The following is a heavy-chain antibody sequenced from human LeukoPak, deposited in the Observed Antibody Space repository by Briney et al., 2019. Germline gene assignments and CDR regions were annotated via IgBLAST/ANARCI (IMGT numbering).Heavy chain of an antibody. D-gene: IGHD3-10*01. CDR2: IIPIFGTA. J-gene: IGHJ4*02. Sequence: SVKVSCKASGGTFSSYAISWVRQAPGQGLEWIGGIIPIFGTANYAQKFQGRVTITADKSTSTAYMELSSLRSEDTAVYYCARDRYYCGSGSYWPFGYGGKGTLVNVSS. CDR3: ARDRYYCGSGSYWPFGY. V-gene: IGHV1-69*06. CDR1: GGTFSSYA.